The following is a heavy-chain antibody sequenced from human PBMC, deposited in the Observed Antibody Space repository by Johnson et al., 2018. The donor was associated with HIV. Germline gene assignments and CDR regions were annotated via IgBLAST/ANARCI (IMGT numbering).Heavy chain of an antibody. V-gene: IGHV3-30*14. CDR3: AAMDGSGSYWAFDI. CDR2: ISYDGSNK. D-gene: IGHD3-10*01. CDR1: GFTFSSYA. Sequence: QVQLVESGGGVVQPGRSLRLSCAASGFTFSSYAMHWVRQAPGKGLEWVAVISYDGSNKYYAYSVKGRFTISRDNSKNTLYLQMNSLRAEDTAVYYCAAMDGSGSYWAFDIWGQGTMVTVSS. J-gene: IGHJ3*02.